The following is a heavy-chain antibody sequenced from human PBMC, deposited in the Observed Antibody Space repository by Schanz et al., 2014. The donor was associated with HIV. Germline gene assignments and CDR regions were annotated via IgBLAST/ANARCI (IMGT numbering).Heavy chain of an antibody. CDR2: ISGSGVST. Sequence: LESGGGLVQPGGSLRLSCAVSGFTFSNYAMSWVRQAPGKGLEWVSSISGSGVSTFYAGSVKGRFAISRDKSKNTLYLQMTTLRIDDTAVYYCAKPEYDSRGSSQSHFDYWGQGTLVTVSS. V-gene: IGHV3-23*01. CDR3: AKPEYDSRGSSQSHFDY. J-gene: IGHJ4*02. D-gene: IGHD3-22*01. CDR1: GFTFSNYA.